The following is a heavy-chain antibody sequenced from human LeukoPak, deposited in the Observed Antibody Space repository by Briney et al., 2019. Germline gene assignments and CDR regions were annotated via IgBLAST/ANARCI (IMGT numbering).Heavy chain of an antibody. CDR3: ARVFDSGSQAYFYYMDV. CDR1: GGSISSYY. V-gene: IGHV4-59*01. CDR2: IYYSGST. D-gene: IGHD3-10*01. J-gene: IGHJ6*03. Sequence: SETLSLTCTVSGGSISSYYWSWIRQPPGKGLEWIGYIYYSGSTNYNPSLKSRVTISVDTSKNQFSLKLSSVTAADTAVYYCARVFDSGSQAYFYYMDVWGKGTTVTIFS.